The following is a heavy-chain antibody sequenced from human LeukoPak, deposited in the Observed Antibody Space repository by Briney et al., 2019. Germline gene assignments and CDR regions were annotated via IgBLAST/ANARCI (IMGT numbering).Heavy chain of an antibody. CDR2: IYYSGNT. D-gene: IGHD3-22*01. V-gene: IGHV4-59*01. CDR3: ARESDSSGLCDFNL. J-gene: IGHJ2*01. Sequence: SETLSLTCTVSGGSINSYYWSWIRQPPGKGLEWIGYIYYSGNTNYNPSLKSRVSISIDTSKNQLSLQLSSVTAADTAVYYCARESDSSGLCDFNLWGRGTLVTVSA. CDR1: GGSINSYY.